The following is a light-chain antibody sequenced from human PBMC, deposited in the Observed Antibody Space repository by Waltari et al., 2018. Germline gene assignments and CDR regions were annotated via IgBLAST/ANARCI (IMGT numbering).Light chain of an antibody. Sequence: RRARQGVSSNYFAWYQRTPGQAPRLLIYGASSRSTGIPDRFSGSGSGTDFTLTISRLEPEDFAVYYCQQYGSSPFTFGPGTNVDIK. CDR3: QQYGSSPFT. V-gene: IGKV3-20*01. CDR1: QGVSSNY. CDR2: GAS. J-gene: IGKJ3*01.